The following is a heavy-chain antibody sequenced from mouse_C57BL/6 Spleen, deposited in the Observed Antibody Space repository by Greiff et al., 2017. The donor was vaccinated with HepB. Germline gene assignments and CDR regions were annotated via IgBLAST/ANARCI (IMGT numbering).Heavy chain of an antibody. D-gene: IGHD3-2*02. V-gene: IGHV7-1*01. CDR2: SRNKANDYTT. Sequence: EVKLVESGGGLVQSGRSLRLSCATSGFTFSDFYMEWVRQAPGKGLEWIAASRNKANDYTTEYSASVKGRFIVSRDTSQSILYLQMNALRAEDTAIYYCARATAQAFDYWGQGTTLTVSS. CDR1: GFTFSDFY. J-gene: IGHJ2*01. CDR3: ARATAQAFDY.